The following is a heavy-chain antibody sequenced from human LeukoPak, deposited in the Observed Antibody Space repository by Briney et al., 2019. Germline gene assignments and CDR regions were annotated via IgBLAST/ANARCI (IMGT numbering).Heavy chain of an antibody. CDR2: IYYSGST. CDR3: ARLQDYYYDSSGYYPPSYYYYYYMDV. Sequence: SETLSLTCTVSGGSISSGDYYWSWIRQPPGKGLEWIGYIYYSGSTYYNPSLKSRVTISVDTSKNQFSLKLSSVTAADTAVYYCARLQDYYYDSSGYYPPSYYYYYYMDVWGKGTTVTVSS. V-gene: IGHV4-30-4*08. J-gene: IGHJ6*03. CDR1: GGSISSGDYY. D-gene: IGHD3-22*01.